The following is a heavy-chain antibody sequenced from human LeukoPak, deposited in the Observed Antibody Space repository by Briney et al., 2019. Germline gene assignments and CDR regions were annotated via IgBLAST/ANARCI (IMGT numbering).Heavy chain of an antibody. J-gene: IGHJ6*02. Sequence: GGSLRLSCAASGFTFSSYGMHWVRQAPGKGLEWVAVIWYDGSNKYYADSVKGRFIISRDNSKNTLYLQMNSLRAEDTAVYYCARDHQLWYYYYYGMDVWGQGTTVTVSS. D-gene: IGHD5-18*01. CDR1: GFTFSSYG. CDR2: IWYDGSNK. CDR3: ARDHQLWYYYYYGMDV. V-gene: IGHV3-33*01.